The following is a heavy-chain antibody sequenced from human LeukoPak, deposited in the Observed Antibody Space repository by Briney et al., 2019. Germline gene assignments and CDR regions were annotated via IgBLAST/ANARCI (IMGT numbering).Heavy chain of an antibody. Sequence: GESPKISCKGSGYSFTSYWIGRVGQMPGEGLVWMGLIFTGDCGTRYCPSFQGQVTISADKSISTAYLQWSSLKASDTAMYYCARLIAVAGNAFDIWGQGTMVTVSS. D-gene: IGHD6-19*01. CDR1: GYSFTSYW. CDR2: IFTGDCGT. J-gene: IGHJ3*02. CDR3: ARLIAVAGNAFDI. V-gene: IGHV5-51*01.